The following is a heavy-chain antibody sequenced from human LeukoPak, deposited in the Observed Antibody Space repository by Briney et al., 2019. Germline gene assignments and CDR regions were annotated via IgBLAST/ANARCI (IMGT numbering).Heavy chain of an antibody. J-gene: IGHJ4*02. D-gene: IGHD3-9*01. CDR3: ARGNYDILTGSSGPSFDY. V-gene: IGHV4-59*01. CDR2: IYYSGST. Sequence: SETLSLTCTVSGVSISSYYWSWVRQPPGKGLEWIGYIYYSGSTNYNPSLKSRVTISVDPSKTQFSLKLTSVTAADTAVYYCARGNYDILTGSSGPSFDYWGQGTLVTVSS. CDR1: GVSISSYY.